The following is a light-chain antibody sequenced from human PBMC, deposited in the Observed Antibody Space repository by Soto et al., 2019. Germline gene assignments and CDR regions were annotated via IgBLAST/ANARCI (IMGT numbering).Light chain of an antibody. CDR1: QFVSSR. CDR3: QQRSNWPGIT. J-gene: IGKJ5*01. V-gene: IGKV3-11*01. CDR2: DAS. Sequence: DIVVTQSPATLSASPGERVTLSCRASQFVSSRLAWYQQRPGQVPRLLIYDASNRATGIPARFSGSGSGTDFTLTISSLEPEDFAVYYCQQRSNWPGITFGQGTRLEIK.